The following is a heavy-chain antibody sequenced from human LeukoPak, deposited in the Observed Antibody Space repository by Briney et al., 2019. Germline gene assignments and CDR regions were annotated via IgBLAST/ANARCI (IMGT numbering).Heavy chain of an antibody. V-gene: IGHV1-2*02. D-gene: IGHD3-10*01. CDR1: GYTFTGYY. Sequence: GASVKVSCKASGYTFTGYYMHWVRQAPGQGLEWMGWINPNSGGTNYAQKFQGRVTMTRDTSISTAYMELSRLRSDDTAVYYCAREFSGNPGYYGVDVWGQGTTVTVSS. CDR3: AREFSGNPGYYGVDV. CDR2: INPNSGGT. J-gene: IGHJ6*02.